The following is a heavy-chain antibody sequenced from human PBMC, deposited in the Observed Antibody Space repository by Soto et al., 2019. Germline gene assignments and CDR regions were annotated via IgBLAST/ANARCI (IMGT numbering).Heavy chain of an antibody. CDR3: ARDTWGYFDY. CDR1: GFTFSNYW. Sequence: EVQLVESGGGLVQPGGSLRLSCAASGFTFSNYWLTWVRLAPGKGLEWVANMNQDGGEKYYVDSVKGRFTISRDNAKNSLYLQMNSLRAEDAAVYYCARDTWGYFDYWGPGTVVTVSS. V-gene: IGHV3-7*01. J-gene: IGHJ4*02. D-gene: IGHD3-16*01. CDR2: MNQDGGEK.